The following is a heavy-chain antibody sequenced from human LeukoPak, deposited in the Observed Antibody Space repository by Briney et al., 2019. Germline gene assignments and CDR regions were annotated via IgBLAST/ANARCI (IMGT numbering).Heavy chain of an antibody. J-gene: IGHJ4*02. CDR2: IKQDGSEK. Sequence: GGSLRLSCAASGFTFDDYGMSWVRQAPGKGLEWVANIKQDGSEKHYVDSVKGRFTISRDNAKSSLYLQMNSLRAEDTAVYYCARIWTTDVVAPGDYWGQGTLVTVSS. CDR1: GFTFDDYG. CDR3: ARIWTTDVVAPGDY. V-gene: IGHV3-7*01. D-gene: IGHD5-12*01.